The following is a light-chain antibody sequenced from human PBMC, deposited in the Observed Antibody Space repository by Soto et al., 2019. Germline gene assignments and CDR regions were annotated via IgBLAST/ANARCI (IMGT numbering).Light chain of an antibody. CDR2: GAS. Sequence: EIVLTQSPGTLSLSPGERATLSCRASQSVSSTYLAWYQQKPGQAPRLLIYGASSMATGIPDRFSGRGSGTDFTLTISRVEPEDFAVYDCQQCGSSPWTVGRGTKVEIK. J-gene: IGKJ1*01. CDR1: QSVSSTY. CDR3: QQCGSSPWT. V-gene: IGKV3-20*01.